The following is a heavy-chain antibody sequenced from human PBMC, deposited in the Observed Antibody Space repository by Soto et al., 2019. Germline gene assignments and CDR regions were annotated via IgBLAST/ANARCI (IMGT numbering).Heavy chain of an antibody. J-gene: IGHJ4*02. Sequence: ASVKVSCKASGNAFKSYDIHWVRQATGQGLEWLGWMNPNSGHPVPSWKFEGRVRLTSNSSASTTYMELTNLRSDDTAVYYCATTVIISDLVDSWGQGTLVTVSS. CDR3: ATTVIISDLVDS. CDR2: MNPNSGHP. D-gene: IGHD4-17*01. V-gene: IGHV1-8*01. CDR1: GNAFKSYD.